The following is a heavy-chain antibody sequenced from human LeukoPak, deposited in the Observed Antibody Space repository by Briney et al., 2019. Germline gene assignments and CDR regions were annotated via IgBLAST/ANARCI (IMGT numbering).Heavy chain of an antibody. CDR2: TYYRSTWYD. D-gene: IGHD2-2*01. CDR3: ARRLTQYDCFDP. V-gene: IGHV6-1*01. J-gene: IGHJ5*02. CDR1: GDSVSSNSVT. Sequence: SQTLSLTCAISGDSVSSNSVTWNWIRQSPSRGLEWLGRTYYRSTWYDDYAVSVRGRIAVNPDTSKNQFSLHLNSVTPEDTAVYYCARRLTQYDCFDPWGQGILVTVSS.